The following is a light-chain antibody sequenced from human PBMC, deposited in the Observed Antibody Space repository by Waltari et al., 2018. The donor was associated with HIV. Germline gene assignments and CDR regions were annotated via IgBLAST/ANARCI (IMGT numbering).Light chain of an antibody. V-gene: IGLV3-1*01. Sequence: SSDWSQPPSVSVSSGHTVTITCPGDNLGHKHVYWYQQRPGQSPVLVMSQNDKRPSGSPERFSGSKSGNTASLTISGTQTLDEATYYCQAWTSPGSIFGGGTILTVL. J-gene: IGLJ2*01. CDR1: NLGHKH. CDR2: QND. CDR3: QAWTSPGSI.